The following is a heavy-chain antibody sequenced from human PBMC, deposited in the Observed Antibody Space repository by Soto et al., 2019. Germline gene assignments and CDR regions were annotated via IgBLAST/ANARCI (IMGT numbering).Heavy chain of an antibody. D-gene: IGHD3-16*02. CDR1: GYTFTSYA. CDR2: ISAYNGNT. CDR3: ATDRVTFGGVIVRLGWGNFDY. V-gene: IGHV1-18*01. Sequence: ASVKVSCKASGYTFTSYAISWVRQAPGQGLEWMGWISAYNGNTNYAQKLQGRVTMTTDTSTSTAYMELRSLRSEDTAVYYCATDRVTFGGVIVRLGWGNFDYWGQGTLVTVSS. J-gene: IGHJ4*02.